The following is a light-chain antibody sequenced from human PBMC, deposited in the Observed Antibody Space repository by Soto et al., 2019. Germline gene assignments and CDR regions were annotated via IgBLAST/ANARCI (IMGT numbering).Light chain of an antibody. CDR3: CSYAGSSTSVV. Sequence: QSALTQPACVSGSPGQSITISCTGTSSDVGSYNLVSWYQQHPGKAPKLMIYEGSKRPSGVSNRFSGSKSGNTASLTISGLQAEDEADYYCCSYAGSSTSVVFGGGTKLTVL. CDR2: EGS. J-gene: IGLJ2*01. CDR1: SSDVGSYNL. V-gene: IGLV2-23*01.